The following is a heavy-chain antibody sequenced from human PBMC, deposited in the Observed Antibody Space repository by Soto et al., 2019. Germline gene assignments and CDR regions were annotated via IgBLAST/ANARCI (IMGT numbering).Heavy chain of an antibody. V-gene: IGHV2-26*01. Sequence: QVTLKESGPVLVKPTETLTLRCTVSGLSITDSEMGVSWICQPPGQPLEWLAHIDSSGEKSYRTFLKSRFAISKDTSKRQIVLTMTNMDPADTATYYCARRHLAVAVSPWFDPWGQGIPVTVSS. CDR1: GLSITDSEMG. J-gene: IGHJ5*02. CDR2: IDSSGEK. CDR3: ARRHLAVAVSPWFDP. D-gene: IGHD6-19*01.